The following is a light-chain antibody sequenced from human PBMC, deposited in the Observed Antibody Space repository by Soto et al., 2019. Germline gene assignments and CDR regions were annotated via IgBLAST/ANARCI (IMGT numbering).Light chain of an antibody. CDR3: QKDNCAPTWT. V-gene: IGKV1-27*01. CDR1: QGTSNY. J-gene: IGKJ1*01. Sequence: DIQMTQSPSSLSASVGDRVTITCRASQGTSNYLAWYQQKPGKVPKLLIYAASTLQSGVPSRFRGSGSGTYFTLTINSLQPADVATYYCQKDNCAPTWTFGQGTKVEIK. CDR2: AAS.